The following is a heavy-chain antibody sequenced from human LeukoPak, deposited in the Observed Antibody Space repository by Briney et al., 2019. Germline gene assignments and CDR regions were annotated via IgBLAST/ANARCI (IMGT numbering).Heavy chain of an antibody. CDR1: GFTFSSYA. CDR2: IAYHGNNK. CDR3: AKDGSWSCTD. V-gene: IGHV3-30*02. Sequence: GGSLRLSCAASGFTFSSYAIHWVRQGPGKGLEWVAYIAYHGNNKYYADSVKGRFTISRDNSKRTLYLQMNSLRADDTAVYYCAKDGSWSCTDWGQGTLVTVSS. D-gene: IGHD2-8*02. J-gene: IGHJ4*02.